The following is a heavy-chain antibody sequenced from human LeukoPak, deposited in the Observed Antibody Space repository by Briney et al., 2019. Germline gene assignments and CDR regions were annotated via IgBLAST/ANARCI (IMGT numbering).Heavy chain of an antibody. CDR1: GFTFSGYD. CDR3: ARGLSGSGDFDY. V-gene: IGHV3-13*01. J-gene: IGHJ4*02. Sequence: GGSLRLSCAASGFTFSGYDMHWVRQATGKGLEWVSAIGTAGDTYYPGSVKGRFTISRENAKNSLYLQMNSLRAGDTAVYYCARGLSGSGDFDYWGQGTLVTVSS. CDR2: IGTAGDT. D-gene: IGHD3-10*01.